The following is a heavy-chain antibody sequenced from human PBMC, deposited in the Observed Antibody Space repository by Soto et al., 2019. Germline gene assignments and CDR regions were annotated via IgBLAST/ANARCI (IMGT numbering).Heavy chain of an antibody. CDR2: INHSGST. Sequence: SETLSLTCAVYGGSFSGYYWSWIRQPPGKGLEWIGEINHSGSTNYNPSLKSRVTISVDTSKNQFSLKLSSVTAADTAVYYRARGSPPDFWSGLDVWGQGTTVTVSS. V-gene: IGHV4-34*01. J-gene: IGHJ6*02. CDR1: GGSFSGYY. CDR3: ARGSPPDFWSGLDV. D-gene: IGHD3-3*01.